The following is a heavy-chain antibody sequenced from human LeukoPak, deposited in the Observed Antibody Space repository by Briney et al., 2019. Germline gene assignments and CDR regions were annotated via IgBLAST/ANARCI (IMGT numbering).Heavy chain of an antibody. D-gene: IGHD2-2*01. Sequence: GGSLRLSCAASGFTFSSYGMHWVRQAPGKGLEGVAFIRYDGSNKYYADSVKGRFTISRDNSKNTLYLQMNSLRAEDTAVYYCATLSSTSADYWGQGTLVTVSS. CDR2: IRYDGSNK. V-gene: IGHV3-30*02. CDR3: ATLSSTSADY. J-gene: IGHJ4*02. CDR1: GFTFSSYG.